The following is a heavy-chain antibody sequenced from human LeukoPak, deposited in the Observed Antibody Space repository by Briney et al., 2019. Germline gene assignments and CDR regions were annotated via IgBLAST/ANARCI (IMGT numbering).Heavy chain of an antibody. CDR1: VFTFSSYG. V-gene: IGHV3-33*06. J-gene: IGHJ4*02. D-gene: IGHD6-19*01. CDR3: AKDHSSGWYVDDY. CDR2: IWYDGSNK. Sequence: SGRSLRLSCAASVFTFSSYGMHWVRQAPGKGLEWVAVIWYDGSNKYYADSVKGRFTISRDNSKNTLYLQMNSLRAEDTAVYYCAKDHSSGWYVDDYWGQGTLVTVSS.